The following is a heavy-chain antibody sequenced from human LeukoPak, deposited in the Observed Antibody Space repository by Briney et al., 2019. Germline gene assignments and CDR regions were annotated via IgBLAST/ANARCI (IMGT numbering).Heavy chain of an antibody. J-gene: IGHJ6*03. D-gene: IGHD2-21*01. CDR1: GFTFSNYA. CDR3: AKVPLTWLVRDYYYMDV. CDR2: ISHNGGST. V-gene: IGHV3-23*01. Sequence: PGGSMRLSCAASGFTFSNYAMSWVRQAPGKGLEWVSDISHNGGSTYYAGSVKGRFTISRDNSNNTLYLQMNSLRAEDTAVYYCAKVPLTWLVRDYYYMDVWGKGTTVTVSS.